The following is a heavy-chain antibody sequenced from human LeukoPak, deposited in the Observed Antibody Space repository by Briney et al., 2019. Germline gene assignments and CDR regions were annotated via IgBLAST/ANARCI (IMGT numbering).Heavy chain of an antibody. CDR3: ARSTDTAMVTGWFDP. CDR1: GYTFTAYY. CDR2: INPNSGGT. Sequence: GASLKLSCKASGYTFTAYYMYWVRQAPGQGLEWMGWINPNSGGTNYAQKFQGRVTMTRDTSISTAYMELSRLSSDDTAVYYCARSTDTAMVTGWFDPWGQGTLVTVSS. V-gene: IGHV1-2*02. D-gene: IGHD5-18*01. J-gene: IGHJ5*02.